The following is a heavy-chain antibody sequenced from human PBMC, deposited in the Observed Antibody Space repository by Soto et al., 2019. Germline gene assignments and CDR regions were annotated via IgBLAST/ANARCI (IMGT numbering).Heavy chain of an antibody. Sequence: QVQLVQSGAEVKKPGASVKVACKASGYTFTSYAMHWVRQAPGQRLEWMGWINAGNGNTKYSQKFQGRVTITRDTSASTAYMELSSLRSEDTAVYYCARDSPPPPIDYPDWYFDLWGRGTLVTVSS. D-gene: IGHD4-17*01. CDR2: INAGNGNT. CDR1: GYTFTSYA. J-gene: IGHJ2*01. CDR3: ARDSPPPPIDYPDWYFDL. V-gene: IGHV1-3*01.